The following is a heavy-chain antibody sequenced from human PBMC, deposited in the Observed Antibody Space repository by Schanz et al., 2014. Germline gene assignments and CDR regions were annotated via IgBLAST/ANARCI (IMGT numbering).Heavy chain of an antibody. V-gene: IGHV1-46*01. J-gene: IGHJ3*02. D-gene: IGHD3-9*01. CDR2: INPTGGST. Sequence: QVQLVQSGAEVKKPGASVKVSCKASGYTFISYFIHWVRQAPGQGLEWMGIINPTGGSTSYAQRSQGRVTVTRDTSTSTVYMELSSLRSEDTAVYFCAFDRDDAYDIWGQGTTVTVSS. CDR3: AFDRDDAYDI. CDR1: GYTFISYF.